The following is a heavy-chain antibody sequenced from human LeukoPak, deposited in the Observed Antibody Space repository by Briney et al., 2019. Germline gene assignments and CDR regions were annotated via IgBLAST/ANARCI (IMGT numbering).Heavy chain of an antibody. J-gene: IGHJ5*02. Sequence: ASVKVSCKASGYTFTSYGISWVRQAPGQGLEWMGWISAYNGNTNYAQKLQGRVTMTTDTSTSTAYMELRSLRSDDTAVYYCARVVGVAATAPDWFDPWGQGTLVTVSS. V-gene: IGHV1-18*01. CDR2: ISAYNGNT. D-gene: IGHD6-13*01. CDR1: GYTFTSYG. CDR3: ARVVGVAATAPDWFDP.